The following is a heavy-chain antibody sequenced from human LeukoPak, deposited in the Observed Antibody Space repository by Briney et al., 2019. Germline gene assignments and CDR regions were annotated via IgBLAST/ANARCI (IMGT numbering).Heavy chain of an antibody. D-gene: IGHD3-10*01. CDR2: INPNSGGT. J-gene: IGHJ5*02. CDR3: ARPPITMVRGATGMNWFDP. CDR1: GYTFTGYY. V-gene: IGHV1-2*02. Sequence: GASVKVSCKASGYTFTGYYMHWVRQAPGQGLEWMGWINPNSGGTNYAQKFQGRVTMTRDTSISTAYMELSRLRSDDTAVYYCARPPITMVRGATGMNWFDPWGQGTLVTVSS.